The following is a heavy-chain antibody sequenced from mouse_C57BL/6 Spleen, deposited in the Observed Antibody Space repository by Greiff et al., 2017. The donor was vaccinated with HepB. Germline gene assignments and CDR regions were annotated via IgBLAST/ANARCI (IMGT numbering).Heavy chain of an antibody. J-gene: IGHJ4*01. CDR1: GYTFTSYW. D-gene: IGHD1-1*01. V-gene: IGHV1-72*01. CDR3: ARDYYGSSYDAMDY. Sequence: VQLQQSGAELVKPGASVKLSCKASGYTFTSYWMHWVKQRPGRGLEWIGRIDPNSGGTKYNEKFKSKATLTVDKPSSTAYMQLSSLSSEDSAVYYCARDYYGSSYDAMDYWGQGTSVTVSS. CDR2: IDPNSGGT.